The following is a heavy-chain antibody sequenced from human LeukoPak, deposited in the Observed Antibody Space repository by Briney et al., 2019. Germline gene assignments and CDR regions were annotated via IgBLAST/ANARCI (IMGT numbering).Heavy chain of an antibody. CDR3: ARGIQHPKYYGSGSDTFDI. CDR2: VSKDGNTK. D-gene: IGHD3-10*01. CDR1: GFTFSTYA. Sequence: GRSLRLSCVASGFTFSTYAIHWVRQAPGKGLEWVAVVSKDGNTKYYADSVKGRLTISRDNSKNTVYLQMNSLRAEDTSVYYCARGIQHPKYYGSGSDTFDIWGQGTMVTVSS. J-gene: IGHJ3*02. V-gene: IGHV3-30*04.